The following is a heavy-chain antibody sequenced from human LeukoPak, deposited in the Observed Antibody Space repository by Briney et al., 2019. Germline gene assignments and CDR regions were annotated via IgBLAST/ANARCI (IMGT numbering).Heavy chain of an antibody. CDR2: INHSGST. J-gene: IGHJ4*02. Sequence: SETLSLTCAVYGGSFRGYYWSWIRQPPGKGLEWIGEINHSGSTNYNPSLKSRVTISVDTSKNQFSLKLSSVTAADTAVYYCARRYTYYYGSGSYQLDYWGQGTLVTVSS. V-gene: IGHV4-34*01. D-gene: IGHD3-10*01. CDR1: GGSFRGYY. CDR3: ARRYTYYYGSGSYQLDY.